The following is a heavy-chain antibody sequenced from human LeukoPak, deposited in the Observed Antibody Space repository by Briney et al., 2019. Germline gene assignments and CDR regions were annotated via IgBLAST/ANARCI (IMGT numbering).Heavy chain of an antibody. Sequence: GESLKISCKGSGYRFTSYWITWVRQMPGKGLEWMGIIYPGDSDTRYSPSFQGQVTISVDKSISTAYLQWSSLKASDTAMYYCTRRPGNYYDYWGQGTLVTVSS. CDR2: IYPGDSDT. J-gene: IGHJ4*02. CDR1: GYRFTSYW. V-gene: IGHV5-51*01. CDR3: TRRPGNYYDY. D-gene: IGHD1-26*01.